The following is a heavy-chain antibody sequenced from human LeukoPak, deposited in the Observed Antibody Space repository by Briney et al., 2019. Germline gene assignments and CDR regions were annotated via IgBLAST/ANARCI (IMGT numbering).Heavy chain of an antibody. Sequence: PGGSLRLSCAASGFTFSSYAMHWVRQAPGKGLEWVAVISYDGSNKYYADSVKGRFTISRDNSKNTLHLQMNSLRAEDTAVYYCARDPGRFLEWYVFDYWGQGTLVTVSS. CDR1: GFTFSSYA. V-gene: IGHV3-30-3*01. CDR3: ARDPGRFLEWYVFDY. J-gene: IGHJ4*02. D-gene: IGHD3-3*01. CDR2: ISYDGSNK.